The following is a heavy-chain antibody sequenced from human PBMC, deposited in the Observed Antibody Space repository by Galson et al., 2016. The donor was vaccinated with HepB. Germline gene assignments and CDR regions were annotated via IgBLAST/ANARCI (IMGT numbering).Heavy chain of an antibody. Sequence: SLRLSCAASGFTVSNNYMRWVRQAPGKGLEWVSLIYSGGSTYSADSVKGRFTISRDNSKNSLYLQINSLRAEDTAVYYCARALYYDTSTYYYRGSDYSNYYGLDVWGQGTTVTVSS. V-gene: IGHV3-66*01. CDR1: GFTVSNNY. CDR3: ARALYYDTSTYYYRGSDYSNYYGLDV. J-gene: IGHJ6*02. CDR2: IYSGGST. D-gene: IGHD3-22*01.